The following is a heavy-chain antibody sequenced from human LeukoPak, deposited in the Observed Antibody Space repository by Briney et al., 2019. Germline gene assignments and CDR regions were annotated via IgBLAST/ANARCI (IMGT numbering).Heavy chain of an antibody. V-gene: IGHV4-61*02. J-gene: IGHJ4*02. Sequence: PSQTLSLTCTVSGGSISSGSYYWSWIRQPAGKGLEWIGRNYTSGSTNYNPSLKSRVTISVDTSKNQFSLKLSSVTAADTAVYYCARERKKAAGTTVHYFDYWGQGTLVTVSA. CDR2: NYTSGST. CDR3: ARERKKAAGTTVHYFDY. CDR1: GGSISSGSYY. D-gene: IGHD1-7*01.